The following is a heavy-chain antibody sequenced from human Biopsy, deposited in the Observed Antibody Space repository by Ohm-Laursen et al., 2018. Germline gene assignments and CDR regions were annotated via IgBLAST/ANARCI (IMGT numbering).Heavy chain of an antibody. Sequence: SLRLSCSASGFTFSSYELNWVRQAPGKGLEWLSYISSDGKTIFYADSVKGRFTVSRDNAKNSLYLQMNSLTVEDTAVYYCARDGAGSYHDYWGQGTLVTVSS. D-gene: IGHD3-10*01. CDR2: ISSDGKTI. V-gene: IGHV3-48*03. J-gene: IGHJ4*02. CDR3: ARDGAGSYHDY. CDR1: GFTFSSYE.